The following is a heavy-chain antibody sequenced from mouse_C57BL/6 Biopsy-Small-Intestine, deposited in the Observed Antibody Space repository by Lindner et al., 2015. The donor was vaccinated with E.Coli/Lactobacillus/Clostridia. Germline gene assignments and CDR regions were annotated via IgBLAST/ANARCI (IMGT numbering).Heavy chain of an antibody. CDR1: GYTFTSYT. D-gene: IGHD2-4*01. V-gene: IGHV1-4*01. CDR3: ARGDYDGRFDY. J-gene: IGHJ2*01. CDR2: INPTSGYT. Sequence: VQLQESGAELARPGASVKMSCKASGYTFTSYTMHWVKQRPGQGLEWIGYINPTSGYTKYNQKFKDKATLTADKSSSTAYMQLSSLTSEDSAVYYCARGDYDGRFDYWGQGTTLTVSS.